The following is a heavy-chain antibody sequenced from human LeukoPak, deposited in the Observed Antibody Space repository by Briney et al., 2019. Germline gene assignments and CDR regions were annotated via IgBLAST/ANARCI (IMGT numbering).Heavy chain of an antibody. J-gene: IGHJ5*02. CDR2: INHSRST. V-gene: IGHV4-34*01. CDR3: GRGERGVDH. Sequence: PSETLSLTCAVYGGSFSAYYWNWIRQPPGKGLEWIGEINHSRSTNYNPSLKNRVTISIDTSKNQFSLRLSSVTAADTAVYYCGRGERGVDHWGQGTLVTVSS. CDR1: GGSFSAYY.